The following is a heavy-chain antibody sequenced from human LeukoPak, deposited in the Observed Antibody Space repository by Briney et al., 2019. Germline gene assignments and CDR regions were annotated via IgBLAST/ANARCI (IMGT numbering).Heavy chain of an antibody. CDR2: IYYSGST. V-gene: IGHV4-59*01. J-gene: IGHJ3*02. CDR3: ARDEGYYDSSGFDI. D-gene: IGHD3-22*01. CDR1: GGSISSYY. Sequence: SETLSLTCTVSGGSISSYYWSWIRQPPGKGLEWIGYIYYSGSTNYNPSLKSRVTISVDTSKNQFSLKLSSVTAADTAVYYCARDEGYYDSSGFDIWGQGTMVTVSS.